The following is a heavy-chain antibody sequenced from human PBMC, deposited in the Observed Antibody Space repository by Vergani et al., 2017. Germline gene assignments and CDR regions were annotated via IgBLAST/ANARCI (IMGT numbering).Heavy chain of an antibody. CDR1: GYTFTSYD. V-gene: IGHV1-8*01. Sequence: QVQLVQSGAEVKKPGSSVKVSCKASGYTFTSYDINWVRQATGQGLEWMGWMNPNSGNTGYAQKFQGRVTMTRNTSISTAYMELSSLRSEDTAVYYCARGPGWNHYYYYXMDVWGKGTTVTVSS. J-gene: IGHJ6*03. CDR3: ARGPGWNHYYYYXMDV. D-gene: IGHD1-1*01. CDR2: MNPNSGNT.